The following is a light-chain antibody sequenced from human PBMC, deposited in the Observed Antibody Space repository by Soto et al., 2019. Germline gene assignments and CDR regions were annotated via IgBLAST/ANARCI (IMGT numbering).Light chain of an antibody. Sequence: DIQMTQSPSSLSASVGDRVTITCRASQSISSYLNWYQQKPGKAPELLIYAASTLQSGVPSRFSGSGSGTDFTLTICGLQSEDFATYYCQQYYSFPRTFGQGTKVDIK. CDR2: AAS. CDR1: QSISSY. V-gene: IGKV1-39*01. J-gene: IGKJ1*01. CDR3: QQYYSFPRT.